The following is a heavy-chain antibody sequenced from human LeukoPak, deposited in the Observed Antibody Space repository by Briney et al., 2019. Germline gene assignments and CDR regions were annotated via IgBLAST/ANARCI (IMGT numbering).Heavy chain of an antibody. CDR1: GGSISTSSYY. CDR3: ARHGAAAGYYYYGLDV. Sequence: SETLSLTCTVSGGSISTSSYYWGWIRQPPGRGLEWIGSILYSGRTYYNPSLKSPVTISVDTSKNQFSLKLSSVTAADTAVYYCARHGAAAGYYYYGLDVWGQGTTVTVSS. V-gene: IGHV4-39*01. CDR2: ILYSGRT. D-gene: IGHD6-13*01. J-gene: IGHJ6*02.